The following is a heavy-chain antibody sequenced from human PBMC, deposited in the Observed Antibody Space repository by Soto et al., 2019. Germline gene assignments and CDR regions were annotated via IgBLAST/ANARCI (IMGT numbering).Heavy chain of an antibody. D-gene: IGHD2-15*01. CDR2: INHSGST. V-gene: IGHV4-34*01. CDR3: ARATQKDIVVVVAARPGGAFDI. Sequence: PLETLSLTCAVYGGSFSGYYWSWIRQPPGKGLEWIGEINHSGSTNYNPSLKSRVTISVDTSKNQFSLKLSSVTAADTAVYYCARATQKDIVVVVAARPGGAFDIWGQGTMVTVSS. J-gene: IGHJ3*02. CDR1: GGSFSGYY.